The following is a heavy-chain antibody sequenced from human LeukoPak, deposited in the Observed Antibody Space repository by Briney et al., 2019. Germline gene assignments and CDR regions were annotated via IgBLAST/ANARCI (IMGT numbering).Heavy chain of an antibody. CDR3: AKDRPVSYYDSSGYPGPFDY. D-gene: IGHD3-22*01. V-gene: IGHV3-23*01. CDR2: ISGSGGST. Sequence: GGSLRLSCAASGFTFSSYAMSWVRQAPGKGPEWVSAISGSGGSTYYADSVKGRFTISRDNSKNTLYLQMNSLRAEDTAVYYCAKDRPVSYYDSSGYPGPFDYWGQGTLVTVSS. J-gene: IGHJ4*02. CDR1: GFTFSSYA.